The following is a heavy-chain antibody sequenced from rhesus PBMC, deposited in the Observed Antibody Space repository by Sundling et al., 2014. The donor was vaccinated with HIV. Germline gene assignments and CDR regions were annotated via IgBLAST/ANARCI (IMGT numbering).Heavy chain of an antibody. J-gene: IGHJ4*01. D-gene: IGHD4-23*01. Sequence: EVQLVESGGGLAKPGGSLRLSCAASGFTFTTYYIYWVRQAPGKGLEWVSTVDTGGDNTYYADSVKGRFTISRDNSKNTLSLQMNSLRAEDTAVYYCAKDLGFRYQYSIVDYWGQGVLVTVSS. CDR3: AKDLGFRYQYSIVDY. V-gene: IGHV3S42*01. CDR2: VDTGGDNT. CDR1: GFTFTTYY.